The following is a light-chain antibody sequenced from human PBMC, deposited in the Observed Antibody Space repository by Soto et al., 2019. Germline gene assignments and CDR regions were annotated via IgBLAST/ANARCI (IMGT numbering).Light chain of an antibody. CDR1: QSISSY. CDR2: AAS. CDR3: QQNYSTPPT. J-gene: IGKJ2*01. V-gene: IGKV1-39*01. Sequence: DIQMTQSPSSLSASVGDRVTITCRASQSISSYLNWYQQKPGKAPKLLIYAASSLQSGVPSRFRGSGFGTQSTLTISSLQPEDFATYYCQQNYSTPPTFGQGTKLEIK.